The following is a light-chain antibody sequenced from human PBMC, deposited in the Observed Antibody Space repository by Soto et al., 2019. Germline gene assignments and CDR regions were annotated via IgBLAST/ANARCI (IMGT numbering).Light chain of an antibody. J-gene: IGKJ1*01. V-gene: IGKV3-20*01. CDR2: GAS. CDR1: QSVSNNY. CDR3: QQYGSSGT. Sequence: EIVSTQSPGTPSLSPGERATLSCRASQSVSNNYLAWYQQKPGQAPRLLIYGASNRATGIPDRFSGSGSGTDFTLTISRLEPEDFAVYYCQQYGSSGTFGQGTKVDI.